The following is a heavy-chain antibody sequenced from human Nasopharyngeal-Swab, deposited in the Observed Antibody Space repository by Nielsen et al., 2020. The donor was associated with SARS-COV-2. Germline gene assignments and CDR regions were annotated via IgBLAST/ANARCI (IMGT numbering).Heavy chain of an antibody. CDR2: INHSGST. CDR3: ARGLSGIVPAPILGLGPYYYYYYMDV. J-gene: IGHJ6*03. Sequence: RQAPGKGPKWIAEINHSGSTNYNPSLKSRVTLSVDTSMNQVSLEVSSVTAADTAVYYCARGLSGIVPAPILGLGPYYYYYYMDVWGKGTTVTVSS. V-gene: IGHV4-34*01. D-gene: IGHD2-2*01.